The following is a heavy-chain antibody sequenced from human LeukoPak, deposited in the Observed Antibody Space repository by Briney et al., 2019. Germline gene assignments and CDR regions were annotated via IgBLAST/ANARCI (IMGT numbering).Heavy chain of an antibody. D-gene: IGHD3-10*02. CDR2: IYYSGST. CDR1: GGSITSYY. CDR3: ARDVRGDYFDY. V-gene: IGHV4-59*01. Sequence: SETLSLTCTVSGGSITSYYWSWVRQPPGKGLEWIGYIYYSGSTNYDPSLKSRVTISVDTSKNQFSLKLTSVTAADTAVYYCARDVRGDYFDYWGQGTLVTVSS. J-gene: IGHJ4*02.